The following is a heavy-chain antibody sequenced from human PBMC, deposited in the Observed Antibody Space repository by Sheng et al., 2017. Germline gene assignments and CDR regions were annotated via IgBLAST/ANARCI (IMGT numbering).Heavy chain of an antibody. J-gene: IGHJ5*02. V-gene: IGHV4-4*07. Sequence: QVQLQESGPGLVKPSETLSLTCTVSGGSISSYYWSWIRQPTGKGLEWIGRIYTSGSTNYNPSLKSRVTMSVDTSKNQFSLKLSSVTAADTAVYYCARDQHYYGSGTQLQWWFDPLGPGEPWVTVSS. CDR2: IYTSGST. CDR3: ARDQHYYGSGTQLQWWFDP. D-gene: IGHD3-10*01. CDR1: GGSISSYY.